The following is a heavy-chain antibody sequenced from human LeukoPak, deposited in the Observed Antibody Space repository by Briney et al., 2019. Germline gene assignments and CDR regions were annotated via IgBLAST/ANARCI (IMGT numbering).Heavy chain of an antibody. Sequence: GGSLRLFCAGSGLTFSSYWMHWVRQAPGKGLVWVSRIKGDGSSTSYADSVKGRFTISRDNTKNTLYLQMNSLRAEDTAVYYCAGWGDSGYDHSWGQGTLVTVSS. D-gene: IGHD5-12*01. J-gene: IGHJ4*02. V-gene: IGHV3-74*01. CDR2: IKGDGSST. CDR1: GLTFSSYW. CDR3: AGWGDSGYDHS.